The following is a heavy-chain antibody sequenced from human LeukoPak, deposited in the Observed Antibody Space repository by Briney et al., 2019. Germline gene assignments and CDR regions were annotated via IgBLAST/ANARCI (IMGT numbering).Heavy chain of an antibody. CDR1: AASINSYY. V-gene: IGHV4-59*01. Sequence: SDSLSLTCTVSAASINSYYWSWIRKPPGRGLEWIGYIYYSGSTNYNPSLKSRVTISVDTSKKQVSLNLSSVTAADTAVYYCARVAARYVGMDVWGQGTTATVSS. CDR3: ARVAARYVGMDV. D-gene: IGHD6-6*01. J-gene: IGHJ6*02. CDR2: IYYSGST.